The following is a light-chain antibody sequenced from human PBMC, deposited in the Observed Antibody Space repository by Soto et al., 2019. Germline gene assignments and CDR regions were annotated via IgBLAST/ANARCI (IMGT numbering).Light chain of an antibody. CDR1: QSVSSY. Sequence: EIVLTQSPAPLSLSPGERATLSCRASQSVSSYLAWYQQKPGQAPRLLIYDASNRATGIPTRFSGSGSGTDFTLTISSLEPEDFAVYYCQQRSNGPALTFGGGTKVEIK. CDR2: DAS. CDR3: QQRSNGPALT. J-gene: IGKJ4*01. V-gene: IGKV3-11*01.